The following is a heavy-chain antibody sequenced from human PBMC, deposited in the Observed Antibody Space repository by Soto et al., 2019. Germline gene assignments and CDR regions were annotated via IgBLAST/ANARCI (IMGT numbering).Heavy chain of an antibody. J-gene: IGHJ6*02. CDR2: ISSYNGDT. CDR3: AREGVAPFYYYGMDV. D-gene: IGHD5-12*01. V-gene: IGHV1-18*01. CDR1: GYTFTRSG. Sequence: QVQLVQSGAEVKKPGASVKVSCKASGYTFTRSGISWVRQAPGQGPEWMGWISSYNGDTNYAQTFQGRVTMTTDTPTSTAYMELRRLRSDDTAVYYCAREGVAPFYYYGMDVWGQGTPVTVSS.